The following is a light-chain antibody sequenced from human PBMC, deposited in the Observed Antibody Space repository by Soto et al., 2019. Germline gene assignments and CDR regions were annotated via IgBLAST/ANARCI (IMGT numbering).Light chain of an antibody. CDR3: QQYNSSPIT. Sequence: DIVMTPPPDSLVVALGEDTTIISRSTRRVLYSSNNKNYLAWYQQKPGEPPRLLIYWASTRESGVPDRFSGSGSGTDFTLTISSLQDEDVAVYYCQQYNSSPITFGQGTRLEIK. V-gene: IGKV4-1*01. CDR1: RRVLYSSNNKNY. CDR2: WAS. J-gene: IGKJ5*01.